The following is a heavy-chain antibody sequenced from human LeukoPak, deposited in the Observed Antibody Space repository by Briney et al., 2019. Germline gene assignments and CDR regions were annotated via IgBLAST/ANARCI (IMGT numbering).Heavy chain of an antibody. CDR1: GFTFSSYA. V-gene: IGHV3-23*01. CDR2: ISGSGGST. J-gene: IGHJ4*02. CDR3: ARDHVVVTAIFDY. Sequence: GGSLRLSCAASGFTFSSYAMSWVRQAPGKGLEWVSAISGSGGSTYYADSVKGRFTISRDNAKNSLYLQMNSLRAEDTAVYYCARDHVVVTAIFDYWGQGTLVTVSS. D-gene: IGHD2-21*02.